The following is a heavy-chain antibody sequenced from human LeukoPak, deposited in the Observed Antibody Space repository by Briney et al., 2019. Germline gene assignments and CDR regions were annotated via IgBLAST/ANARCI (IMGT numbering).Heavy chain of an antibody. Sequence: GGSLRLSCAESGFSFSNYWMSWVRQAPGKGLEWVANIKEDGSEKNYVDSVKGRFTISRDNAKRSLYLQMNSLRAEDTAVYYCALYDGYSYAYDYWGQGTLVTVSS. CDR2: IKEDGSEK. J-gene: IGHJ4*02. V-gene: IGHV3-7*05. D-gene: IGHD5-18*01. CDR3: ALYDGYSYAYDY. CDR1: GFSFSNYW.